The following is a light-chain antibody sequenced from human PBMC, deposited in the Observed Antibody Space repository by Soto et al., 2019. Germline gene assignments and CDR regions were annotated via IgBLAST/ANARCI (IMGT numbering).Light chain of an antibody. CDR1: QSVNNF. CDR3: QQYGSSGT. Sequence: EIVLTQSPATLSLSPGERATLSCRASQSVNNFLAWYQQRPGQAPRLLMYEASNRATGVPARFSGSGSGTDFTLTISRLEPEDFAVYYCQQYGSSGTFGQGTRLEIK. CDR2: EAS. J-gene: IGKJ5*01. V-gene: IGKV3-11*01.